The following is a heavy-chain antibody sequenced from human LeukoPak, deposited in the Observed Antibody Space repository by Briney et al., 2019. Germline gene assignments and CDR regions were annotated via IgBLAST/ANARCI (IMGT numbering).Heavy chain of an antibody. CDR3: ARGTNSSSWSNWFDP. Sequence: PSETLSLTCAVYGGSFSGYYWSWIRQPPGKGLEWIGEINHSGSTNYNPSLKSRVTISVDTSKNQFSLKLSSVTAADTAVYYCARGTNSSSWSNWFDPWGQGTLVTVSS. CDR1: GGSFSGYY. V-gene: IGHV4-34*01. J-gene: IGHJ5*02. CDR2: INHSGST. D-gene: IGHD6-13*01.